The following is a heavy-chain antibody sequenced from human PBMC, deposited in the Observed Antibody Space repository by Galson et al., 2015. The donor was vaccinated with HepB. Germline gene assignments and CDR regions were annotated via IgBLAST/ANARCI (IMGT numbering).Heavy chain of an antibody. Sequence: SVKVSCKASGYTFTSYAMHWVRQAPGQRLEWMGWINAGNGNTKYSQKFQGRVTITRDTSASTAYMELSSLRSEDTAVYYCARDYERYNWNPVAFDIWGQGTMVTVSS. CDR1: GYTFTSYA. V-gene: IGHV1-3*01. J-gene: IGHJ3*02. CDR2: INAGNGNT. D-gene: IGHD1-20*01. CDR3: ARDYERYNWNPVAFDI.